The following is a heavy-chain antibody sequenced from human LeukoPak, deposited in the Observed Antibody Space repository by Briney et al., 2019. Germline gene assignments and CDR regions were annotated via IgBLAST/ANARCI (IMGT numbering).Heavy chain of an antibody. CDR3: AKDIVVVPAPVGYFDL. D-gene: IGHD2-2*01. Sequence: PGGSLRLSCAASGFSFSTYAMNWVRQAPGKGLEWVSGFRGSGGSTNYADSVKGRFTISRDNSKNTEYLQMNSLRAEDTAVYYCAKDIVVVPAPVGYFDLWGRGTLVTVSS. CDR2: FRGSGGST. J-gene: IGHJ2*01. V-gene: IGHV3-23*01. CDR1: GFSFSTYA.